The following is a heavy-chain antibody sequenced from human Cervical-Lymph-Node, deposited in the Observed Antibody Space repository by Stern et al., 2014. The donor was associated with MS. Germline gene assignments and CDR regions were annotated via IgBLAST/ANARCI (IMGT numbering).Heavy chain of an antibody. Sequence: VQLVESGAEVKKPGSSVKVSCKASGGTFSSYAISWVRQAPGQGLEGMGGIIPIFGTANYAQKFQGRVRITADKSTSTAYMELSSRRSEDTAVYYCARADYDILTGYYRAEYFQHWGQGTLVTVSS. J-gene: IGHJ1*01. CDR3: ARADYDILTGYYRAEYFQH. CDR1: GGTFSSYA. V-gene: IGHV1-69*06. CDR2: IIPIFGTA. D-gene: IGHD3-9*01.